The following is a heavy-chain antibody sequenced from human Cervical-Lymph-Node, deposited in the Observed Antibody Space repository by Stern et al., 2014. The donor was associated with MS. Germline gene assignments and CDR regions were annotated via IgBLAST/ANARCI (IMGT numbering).Heavy chain of an antibody. Sequence: VQLVESGGGLVQPGGSLRLSWAASGFTFSSYRMNWVRQAPGKGLEWVSYISSSRSTINYADSVKGRFSISRYNAKNSLYLQMNSLRDEDTAVYYCARDLEGVYSSGWYGFRPDYYYYGMDVWGQGTTVTVSS. CDR3: ARDLEGVYSSGWYGFRPDYYYYGMDV. CDR1: GFTFSSYR. CDR2: ISSSRSTI. D-gene: IGHD6-19*01. V-gene: IGHV3-48*02. J-gene: IGHJ6*02.